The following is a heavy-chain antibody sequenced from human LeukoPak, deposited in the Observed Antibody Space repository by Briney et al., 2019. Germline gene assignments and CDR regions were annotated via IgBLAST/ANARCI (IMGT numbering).Heavy chain of an antibody. CDR1: GFTFSDYY. D-gene: IGHD1-26*01. V-gene: IGHV3-11*01. CDR2: ISSSGSTI. Sequence: GGSLRLSCAASGFTFSDYYMSWIRQAPGKGLEWASYISSSGSTIYYADSVKGRFTISRDNAKNSLYLQMNSLRAEDTAVYYCARVLSGATMIFDYWGQGTLVTVSS. J-gene: IGHJ4*02. CDR3: ARVLSGATMIFDY.